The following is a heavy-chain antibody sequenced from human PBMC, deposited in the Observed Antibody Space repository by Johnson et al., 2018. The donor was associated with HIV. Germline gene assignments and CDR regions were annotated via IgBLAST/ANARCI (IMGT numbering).Heavy chain of an antibody. J-gene: IGHJ3*02. CDR2: IWYDGSNK. D-gene: IGHD4-17*01. CDR3: AKALGVYGDYVLDAFDI. V-gene: IGHV3-33*06. Sequence: QVQLVESGGGVVQPGRSLRLSCAASGFTFSSYGMHWVRQAPGKGLEWVAVIWYDGSNKYYAASVKGRFTISRDNSKNTLYLQMNSLRAEDTAVYYCAKALGVYGDYVLDAFDIWGQGTMVTVSS. CDR1: GFTFSSYG.